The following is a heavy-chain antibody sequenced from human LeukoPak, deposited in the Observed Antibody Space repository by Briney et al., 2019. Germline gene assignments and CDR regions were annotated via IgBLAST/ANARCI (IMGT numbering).Heavy chain of an antibody. CDR3: ARDNLLPRDVFGINWFDP. D-gene: IGHD3-10*02. J-gene: IGHJ5*02. CDR1: GGSISSGDYY. V-gene: IGHV4-30-4*01. Sequence: HPSQTLSLTCTVSGGSISSGDYYWSWIRQPPGKGLEWIGYIYYSGSTYYNPSLKSRVTISVDTSKNQFSLELSSVTAADTAVYYCARDNLLPRDVFGINWFDPWGQGTLVTVSS. CDR2: IYYSGST.